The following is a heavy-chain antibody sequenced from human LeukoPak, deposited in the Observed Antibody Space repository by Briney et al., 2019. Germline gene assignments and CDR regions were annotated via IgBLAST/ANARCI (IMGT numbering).Heavy chain of an antibody. CDR1: GGSFSGYY. Sequence: SETLSLTCAVYGGSFSGYYWSWIRQPPGKGLEWIGEINHSGSTNYNPSLKSRVTISVYTSKNQFSLKLSSVTAADTAVYYCARIAVSGQHWYFDLWGRGTLVTVSS. J-gene: IGHJ2*01. CDR3: ARIAVSGQHWYFDL. CDR2: INHSGST. V-gene: IGHV4-34*01. D-gene: IGHD6-19*01.